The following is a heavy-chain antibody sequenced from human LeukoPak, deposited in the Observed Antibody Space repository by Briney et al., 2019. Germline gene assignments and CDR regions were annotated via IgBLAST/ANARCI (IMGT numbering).Heavy chain of an antibody. V-gene: IGHV3-20*04. CDR3: ARDHLPRMYCSGGSCSSAPGY. CDR1: GFTFDDYG. J-gene: IGHJ4*02. Sequence: RGSLRLSCAASGFTFDDYGMSWVRQAPRKGLEWVSGINWNGRSTGYADSVKGRFTISRDNAKKPLYRQMDSVRADDTALYYCARDHLPRMYCSGGSCSSAPGYWGQGNRVTVSS. D-gene: IGHD2-15*01. CDR2: INWNGRST.